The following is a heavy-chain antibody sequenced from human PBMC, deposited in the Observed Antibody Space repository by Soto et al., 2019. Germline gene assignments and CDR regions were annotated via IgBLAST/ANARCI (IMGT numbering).Heavy chain of an antibody. Sequence: EVQLVESGGGLIQPGGSLRLSCAASGFTVSSNYMSWVRQAPGKGLEWVSVIYSGGSTYYADSVKGRFTISRDNSKNTRYLQMNSLRAEDPAVYYRARDYRQLAGMDVWGQGTTVTVSS. CDR2: IYSGGST. CDR1: GFTVSSNY. J-gene: IGHJ6*02. V-gene: IGHV3-53*01. CDR3: ARDYRQLAGMDV. D-gene: IGHD6-6*01.